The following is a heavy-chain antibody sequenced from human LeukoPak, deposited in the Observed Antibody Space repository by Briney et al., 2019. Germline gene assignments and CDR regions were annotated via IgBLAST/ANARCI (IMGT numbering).Heavy chain of an antibody. CDR2: ISSKSSYI. V-gene: IGHV3-21*01. D-gene: IGHD1-26*01. J-gene: IGHJ4*02. CDR1: GFTFSSYS. CDR3: VRVRYSGSWFPVPNFDC. Sequence: GGSLRLSCAASGFTFSSYSMNWVRQALGKGLEWVSSISSKSSYIYYADSVKGRFTISRDNSKNTLYLQMNTLRTEDTAVYYCVRVRYSGSWFPVPNFDCWGQGTLVTVSS.